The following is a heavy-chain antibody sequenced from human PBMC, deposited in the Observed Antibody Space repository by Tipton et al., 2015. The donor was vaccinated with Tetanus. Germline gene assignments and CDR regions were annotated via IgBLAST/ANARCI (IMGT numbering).Heavy chain of an antibody. Sequence: TLSLTCTVSGGSISSYYWSWIRQPPGKGLEWIGYIYYSGSTNYNPSLKSRVTISVDTSKNQFSLKLSSVTAADTAVYYCARGTFRHYDILTGYSPYWYFDLWGRGTLVTVSS. CDR2: IYYSGST. CDR3: ARGTFRHYDILTGYSPYWYFDL. D-gene: IGHD3-9*01. CDR1: GGSISSYY. J-gene: IGHJ2*01. V-gene: IGHV4-59*01.